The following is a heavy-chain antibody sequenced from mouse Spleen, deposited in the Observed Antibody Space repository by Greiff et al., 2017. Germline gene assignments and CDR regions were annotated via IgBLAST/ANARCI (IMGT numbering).Heavy chain of an antibody. D-gene: IGHD2-4*01. J-gene: IGHJ3*01. CDR3: ARPMITTTSLFAY. CDR1: GYTFTSYW. Sequence: VQLKQPGAELVKPGASVKLSCKASGYTFTSYWMQWVKQRPGQGLEWIGEIDPSDSYTNYNQKFKGKATLTVDTSSSTAYMQLSSLTSEDSAVYYCARPMITTTSLFAYWGQGTLVTVSA. CDR2: IDPSDSYT. V-gene: IGHV1-50*01.